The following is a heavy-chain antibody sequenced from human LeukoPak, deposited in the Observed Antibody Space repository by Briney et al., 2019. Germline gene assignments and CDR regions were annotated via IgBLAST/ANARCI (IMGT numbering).Heavy chain of an antibody. CDR2: INPNSGGT. V-gene: IGHV1-2*02. CDR3: ARIPLQWELHSPFDY. CDR1: GYTFTGYY. D-gene: IGHD1-26*01. Sequence: ASVKVSCKASGYTFTGYYMHWVRQAPGQGLEWMGWINPNSGGTNYAQKFRGRVTMTRDTSISTAYMELSRLRSDDTAVYYCARIPLQWELHSPFDYWGQGTLVTVSS. J-gene: IGHJ4*02.